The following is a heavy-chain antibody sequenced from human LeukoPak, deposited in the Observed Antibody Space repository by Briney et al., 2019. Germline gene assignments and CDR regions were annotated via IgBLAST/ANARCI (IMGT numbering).Heavy chain of an antibody. V-gene: IGHV1-2*02. D-gene: IGHD1-1*01. CDR3: ARYNWNDVVSALDS. CDR2: INPNNGAT. CDR1: GYTFSGYY. Sequence: ASVRLSCKASGYTFSGYYIHWVRQAPGQGLEWMGWINPNNGATNYAQKFQGGVTMTRDTSITTFYMEVSSLTSDDTAVFYCARYNWNDVVSALDSWGQGTLVTVSS. J-gene: IGHJ4*02.